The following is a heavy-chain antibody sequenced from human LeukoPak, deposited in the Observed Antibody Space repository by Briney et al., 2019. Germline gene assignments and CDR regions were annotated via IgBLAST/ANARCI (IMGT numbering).Heavy chain of an antibody. J-gene: IGHJ4*02. CDR1: GFTVSSNY. CDR3: ARDAVTTMDY. Sequence: QSGGSLRLSCAASGFTVSSNYMSWVRQAPGKGLEWVSVIYSGGSTYYADSVKGRLTISRDNSKNTMYLQMNTLRAEDTAVYYCARDAVTTMDYWGQGTLVTASS. CDR2: IYSGGST. V-gene: IGHV3-53*05. D-gene: IGHD4-17*01.